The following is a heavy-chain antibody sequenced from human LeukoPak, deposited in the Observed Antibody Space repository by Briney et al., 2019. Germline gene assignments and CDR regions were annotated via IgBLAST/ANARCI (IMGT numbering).Heavy chain of an antibody. V-gene: IGHV3-23*01. CDR1: GFTFSIFA. D-gene: IGHD2-2*02. J-gene: IGHJ4*02. CDR3: ATGSVVPAAIREVY. CDR2: ISGSGDGT. Sequence: PGGSLRHSCAASGFTFSIFAMYWVRQAPGKGLEWVSAISGSGDGTFYADSVKGRFTISRDNSKNTLYLQMDSLRAEDAAVYYCATGSVVPAAIREVYWGQGTLVTVSS.